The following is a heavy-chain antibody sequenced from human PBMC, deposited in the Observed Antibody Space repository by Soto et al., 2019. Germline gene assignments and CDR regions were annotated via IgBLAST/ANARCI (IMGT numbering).Heavy chain of an antibody. CDR3: TTDSHFTMKLVRFDY. V-gene: IGHV3-15*07. CDR2: IKSKVAGGTT. J-gene: IGHJ4*01. CDR1: GFTFTTAW. Sequence: EVQLVESGGGLVEPGGSLRLSCAASGFTFTTAWINWVRQAPGKGLEWVGRIKSKVAGGTTDFAAPVKGRFAISRDDSRNMVYFQMNSLKIEDTAVYCTTDSHFTMKLVRFDYWGLGTLVTVSS. D-gene: IGHD3-22*01.